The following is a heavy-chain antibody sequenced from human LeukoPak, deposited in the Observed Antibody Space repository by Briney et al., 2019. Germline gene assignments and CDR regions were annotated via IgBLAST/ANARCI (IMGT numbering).Heavy chain of an antibody. CDR2: ISGSGGST. Sequence: PGGSLRRSCAASGFTFSSYAMSWVRQAPGKGLEWVSAISGSGGSTYYADSVKGRFTISRDNSKNTLYLQMNSLRAEDTAVYYCAKGREDCSSTSCYESDYWGQGTLVTVSS. CDR3: AKGREDCSSTSCYESDY. D-gene: IGHD2-2*01. V-gene: IGHV3-23*01. J-gene: IGHJ4*02. CDR1: GFTFSSYA.